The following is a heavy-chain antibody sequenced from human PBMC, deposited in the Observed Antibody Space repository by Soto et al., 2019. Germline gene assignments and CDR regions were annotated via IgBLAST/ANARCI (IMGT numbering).Heavy chain of an antibody. CDR2: IRQDGGAQ. J-gene: IGHJ5*02. D-gene: IGHD3-10*01. CDR1: GFTFTTYW. Sequence: VGSLRLSCVASGFTFTTYWMSWVRQAPGKGLEWVANIRQDGGAQYYVDSVKGRFTISRDNAKNSVYLQMDSLRVEDTAVYYCVRGGHGSGSYLGSSCGQRILLTVSS. V-gene: IGHV3-7*03. CDR3: VRGGHGSGSYLGSS.